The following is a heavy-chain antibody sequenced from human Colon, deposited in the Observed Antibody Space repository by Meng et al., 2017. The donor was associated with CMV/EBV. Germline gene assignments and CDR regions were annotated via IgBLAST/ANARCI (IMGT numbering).Heavy chain of an antibody. CDR2: INPHTGGN. CDR1: GYTFTGYN. J-gene: IGHJ4*02. CDR3: AREVEGSSSRYIDY. Sequence: QVLLVQSGAAVKKPGSSLKVSCTASGYTFTGYNIHWVRQAPGQGLEWMGWINPHTGGNNYASKFQGWVTMTRDTSNNTAYMDLSRLRSDDTAIYYCAREVEGSSSRYIDYWGQGTLVTVSS. D-gene: IGHD6-13*01. V-gene: IGHV1-2*04.